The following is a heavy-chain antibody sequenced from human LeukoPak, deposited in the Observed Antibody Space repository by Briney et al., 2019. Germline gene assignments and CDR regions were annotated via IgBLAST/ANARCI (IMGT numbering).Heavy chain of an antibody. CDR1: GYTFTGYY. V-gene: IGHV1-2*02. Sequence: GASVKVSCKASGYTFTGYYMHWVRQAPGQGLEWMGWINPNSGGTNYAQKFRGRVTMTRDTSISTAYMELSRLRSDDTAVYYCARDPYSSSWYIPHNWFDPWGQGTLVTVSS. J-gene: IGHJ5*02. CDR3: ARDPYSSSWYIPHNWFDP. D-gene: IGHD6-13*01. CDR2: INPNSGGT.